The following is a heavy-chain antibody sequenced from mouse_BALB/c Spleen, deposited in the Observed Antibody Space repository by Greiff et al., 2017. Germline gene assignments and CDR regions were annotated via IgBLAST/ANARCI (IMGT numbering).Heavy chain of an antibody. J-gene: IGHJ4*01. Sequence: EVKVVESGGGLVKPGGSLKLSCAASGFTFSSYAMSWVRQSPEKRLEWVAEISSGGSYTYYPDTVTGRFTISRDNAKNTLYLEMSSLRSEDTAMYYCASDKGLRRTTGYAMDYWGQGTSVTVSS. D-gene: IGHD2-4*01. V-gene: IGHV5-9-4*01. CDR2: ISSGGSYT. CDR1: GFTFSSYA. CDR3: ASDKGLRRTTGYAMDY.